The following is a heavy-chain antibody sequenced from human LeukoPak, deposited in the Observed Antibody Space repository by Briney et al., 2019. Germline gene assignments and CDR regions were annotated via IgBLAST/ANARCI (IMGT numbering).Heavy chain of an antibody. CDR3: ARHYSSSQDSCLGY. J-gene: IGHJ4*02. D-gene: IGHD6-6*01. CDR1: GGTFSSYA. Sequence: SVKVSCKASGGTFSSYAISWVRQAPGQGLEWMGGIIPIFGTANYAQKFQGRVTITADKSTSTAYMELSSLRSEDTAVYYCARHYSSSQDSCLGYWSQGTLVTVSS. V-gene: IGHV1-69*06. CDR2: IIPIFGTA.